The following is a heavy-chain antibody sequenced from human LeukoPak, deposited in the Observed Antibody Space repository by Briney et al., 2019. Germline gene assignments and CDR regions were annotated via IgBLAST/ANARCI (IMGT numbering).Heavy chain of an antibody. CDR1: GFDFSKYC. CDR3: ARVFYQDSGSSYRHLDS. J-gene: IGHJ4*02. Sequence: GGSLRLSCIVAGFDFSKYCMTWVRQVPGKGLEWVASIKFDGSEKYFLDSVKGRFTISRDNAENSLYLQMNSLTTEDTAAYYCARVFYQDSGSSYRHLDSWGQGTLVTVS. CDR2: IKFDGSEK. V-gene: IGHV3-7*01. D-gene: IGHD3-22*01.